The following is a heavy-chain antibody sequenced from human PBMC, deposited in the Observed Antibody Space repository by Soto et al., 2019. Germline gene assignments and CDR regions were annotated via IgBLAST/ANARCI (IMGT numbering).Heavy chain of an antibody. J-gene: IGHJ4*02. CDR1: GFTFSNYA. V-gene: IGHV3-30-3*02. Sequence: PGGSLRLSCAVSGFTFSNYAMHWVRQAPGKGLEWVAVISYDGSNKFYADSVKGRFTISRDNSKNTLFLQMTSLRADDTAVYYCAKDRRAGGNYGFYSDFWGQGALVTVSS. CDR3: AKDRRAGGNYGFYSDF. CDR2: ISYDGSNK. D-gene: IGHD1-7*01.